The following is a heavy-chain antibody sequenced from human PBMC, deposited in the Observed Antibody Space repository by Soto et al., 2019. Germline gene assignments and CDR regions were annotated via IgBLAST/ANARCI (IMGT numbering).Heavy chain of an antibody. Sequence: ASVKVSCKASGYTFSSHGITWVRQAPGQGLEWMGWISAYLGNTNYAQKAQGRDTMTKDTSTSRAYMELRNLRFDDTAVDYCARGELRHYFGMDVWGQLTTVTDSS. D-gene: IGHD1-1*01. V-gene: IGHV1-18*04. J-gene: IGHJ6*02. CDR1: GYTFSSHG. CDR2: ISAYLGNT. CDR3: ARGELRHYFGMDV.